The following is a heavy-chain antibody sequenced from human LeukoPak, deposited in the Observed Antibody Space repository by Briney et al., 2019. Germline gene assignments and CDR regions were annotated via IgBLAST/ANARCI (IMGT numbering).Heavy chain of an antibody. J-gene: IGHJ4*02. CDR2: LSVSAAGT. CDR3: GRRGVVVRVFLVGFHREAYYFDS. D-gene: IGHD3-10*02. Sequence: GRSLRLSCGVSGITLSNYAMSWVRQPPGKGLEWVAALSVSAAGTTYADSVKGRFTIARDNSKNTLFLQMDRLRAEDTAVYFCGRRGVVVRVFLVGFHREAYYFDSWGQGAQVTVSS. V-gene: IGHV3-23*01. CDR1: GITLSNYA.